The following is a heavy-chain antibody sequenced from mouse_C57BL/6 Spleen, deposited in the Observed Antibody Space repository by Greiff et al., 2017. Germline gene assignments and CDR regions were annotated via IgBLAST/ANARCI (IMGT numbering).Heavy chain of an antibody. CDR2: IYPGSGST. V-gene: IGHV1-55*01. CDR1: GYTFTSYW. CDR3: ASAYDYDGDFDY. D-gene: IGHD2-4*01. Sequence: QVQLQQPGAELVKPGASVKMSCKASGYTFTSYWITWVKQRPGQGLEWIGDIYPGSGSTNYNEKFKSKATLTVDTSSSTAYMQLSSLTSEGSAVYYCASAYDYDGDFDYWGQGTTLTVSS. J-gene: IGHJ2*01.